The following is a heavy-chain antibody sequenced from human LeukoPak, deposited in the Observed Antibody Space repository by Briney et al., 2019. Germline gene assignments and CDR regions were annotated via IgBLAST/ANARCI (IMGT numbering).Heavy chain of an antibody. CDR2: ISRSGDST. D-gene: IGHD5-12*01. V-gene: IGHV3-23*01. J-gene: IGHJ4*02. CDR3: AKDSIVAMIRGYFDY. CDR1: GFIFSSYD. Sequence: GGSLRLSCAASGFIFSSYDMSWIRQAPGKGLEWISAISRSGDSTYYTDSVRGRFTISRDNSKNTLYLQMNSLSAEDTAVYYCAKDSIVAMIRGYFDYWGQGTLVTVSS.